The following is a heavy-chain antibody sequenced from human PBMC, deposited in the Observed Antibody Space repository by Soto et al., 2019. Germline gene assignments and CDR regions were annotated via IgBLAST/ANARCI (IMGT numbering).Heavy chain of an antibody. J-gene: IGHJ4*02. CDR3: ARESEDLTSNFDY. CDR1: GFTFTSHA. Sequence: GSLRLSCAASGFTFTSHAMHWVRQTPGKGLEWVAAISSTKNDKNYASSMKGRFTISRDNAKNSLYLEMNSLRAEDTAVYYCARESEDLTSNFDYWGQGTLVTVSS. V-gene: IGHV3-21*06. CDR2: ISSTKNDK.